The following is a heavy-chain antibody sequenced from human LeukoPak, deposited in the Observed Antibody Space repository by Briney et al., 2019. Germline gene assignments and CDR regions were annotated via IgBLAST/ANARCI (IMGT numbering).Heavy chain of an antibody. CDR1: GGSISSSSYY. CDR2: INHSGST. V-gene: IGHV4-39*07. Sequence: PSETLSLTCTVSGGSISSSSYYWSWIRQPPGKGLEWIGEINHSGSTNYNPSLKSRVTISVDTSKNQFSLKLSSVTAADMAVYYCARAYDFWSGFHWFDPWGQGTLVTVSS. J-gene: IGHJ5*02. D-gene: IGHD3-3*01. CDR3: ARAYDFWSGFHWFDP.